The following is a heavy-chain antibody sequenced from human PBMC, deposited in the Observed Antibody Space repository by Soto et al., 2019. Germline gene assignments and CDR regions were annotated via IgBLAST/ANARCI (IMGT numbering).Heavy chain of an antibody. V-gene: IGHV1-8*01. Sequence: QVQLVQSGAEVKKPGASVKVSCTASGYTFTSYDMNWVRQATGQGLEWMGWMNPNNGNTGHAQNFQGRVTMTRNTSIHTAYRELSILRSEDTAVYYCRRGGGGWPFDYWGQGTLVTVSS. D-gene: IGHD6-19*01. CDR3: RRGGGGWPFDY. J-gene: IGHJ4*02. CDR1: GYTFTSYD. CDR2: MNPNNGNT.